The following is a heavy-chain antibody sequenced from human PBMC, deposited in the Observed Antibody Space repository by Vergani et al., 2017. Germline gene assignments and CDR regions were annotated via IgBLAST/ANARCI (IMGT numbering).Heavy chain of an antibody. CDR1: GFTFSSYG. J-gene: IGHJ4*02. Sequence: GLVQPGRSLRLSCAASGFTFSSYGMHWVRQAPGKGLEWVAVISYDGSNKYYADSVKGRFTISRDNSKNTLYLQMNSLRAEDTAVYYCAKDRSRYSYGYIFDYWGQGTLVTVSS. CDR3: AKDRSRYSYGYIFDY. V-gene: IGHV3-30*18. D-gene: IGHD5-18*01. CDR2: ISYDGSNK.